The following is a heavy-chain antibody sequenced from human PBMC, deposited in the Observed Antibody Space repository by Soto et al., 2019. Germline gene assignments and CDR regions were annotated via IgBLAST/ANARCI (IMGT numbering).Heavy chain of an antibody. CDR2: IIPIFGTA. CDR1: GGTFSSYA. V-gene: IGHV1-69*12. CDR3: AREGITIFGVVINSDYYYGMAV. J-gene: IGHJ6*02. D-gene: IGHD3-3*01. Sequence: QVQLVQSGAEVKKPGSSVKVSCKASGGTFSSYAISWVRQAPGQGLEWMGGIIPIFGTANYAQKFQGRVTITADESTSTAYMEMSSLRSEDTAVYYCAREGITIFGVVINSDYYYGMAVWGQGTTVTVSS.